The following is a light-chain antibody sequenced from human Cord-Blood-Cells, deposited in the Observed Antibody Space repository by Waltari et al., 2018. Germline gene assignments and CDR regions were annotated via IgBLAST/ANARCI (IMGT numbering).Light chain of an antibody. V-gene: IGLV1-44*01. J-gene: IGLJ2*01. CDR3: AAWDDSLNGVV. CDR1: SSNIGSNT. CDR2: SNN. Sequence: QSVLTQPPSASGPPGQRVTISCSGSSSNIGSNTVTWYQQLPGTAPKLLIYSNNQRPSGVPDRFSGSKSGTSASLAISGIQSEDEADYYCAAWDDSLNGVVFGGGTKLTVL.